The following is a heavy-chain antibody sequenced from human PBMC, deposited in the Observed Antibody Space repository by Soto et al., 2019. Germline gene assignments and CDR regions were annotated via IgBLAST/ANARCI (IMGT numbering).Heavy chain of an antibody. V-gene: IGHV4-34*01. CDR2: INYSGDT. J-gene: IGHJ6*02. Sequence: QVQLQQWGAGLLKPSETLSLTCAVYGGSFSGYYWSWLRQTPEKGLEWIGEINYSGDTKYNPSLESRVTISVDTSKSQFSLKVNSVTAADTAVYYCARTGGMDVWGQGATVTVSS. CDR3: ARTGGMDV. CDR1: GGSFSGYY.